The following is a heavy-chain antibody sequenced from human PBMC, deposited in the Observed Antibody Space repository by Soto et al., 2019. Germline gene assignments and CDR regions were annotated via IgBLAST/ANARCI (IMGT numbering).Heavy chain of an antibody. V-gene: IGHV3-23*01. CDR2: ISGSGGTT. J-gene: IGHJ4*02. CDR3: AKPPPFYYDFWSGYPH. CDR1: GFTFSSYA. D-gene: IGHD3-3*01. Sequence: GGSLRLSCAASGFTFSSYAMSWVRQAPGKGLEWVSAISGSGGTTYYADSVKGRFTISRDNSKSTLCLQMNSLRAEDTAVYYCAKPPPFYYDFWSGYPHWGPGTLVTVSS.